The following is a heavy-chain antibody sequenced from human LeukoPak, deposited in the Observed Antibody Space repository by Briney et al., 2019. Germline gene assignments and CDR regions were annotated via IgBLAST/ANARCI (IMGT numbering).Heavy chain of an antibody. CDR3: AGSWFYRDYFEY. V-gene: IGHV3-30*03. J-gene: IGHJ4*02. Sequence: GGSLRLSCAASEFTFSSYAMHWVRQAPGKGLEWVALVSNDGGDKYYADSVKGRFTISRDNSKNTLYLQMNSLRVEDTAVYYCAGSWFYRDYFEYWGQGTLVTVSS. CDR1: EFTFSSYA. D-gene: IGHD3-10*01. CDR2: VSNDGGDK.